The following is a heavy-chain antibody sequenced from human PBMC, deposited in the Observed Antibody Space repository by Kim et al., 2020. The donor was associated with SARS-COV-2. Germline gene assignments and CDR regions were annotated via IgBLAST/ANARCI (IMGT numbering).Heavy chain of an antibody. J-gene: IGHJ4*02. D-gene: IGHD3-10*02. V-gene: IGHV4-39*01. CDR2: IYYSGST. Sequence: SETLSLTCTVSGGSISSSSYYWGWIRQPPGKGLEWIGSIYYSGSTYYNPSLKSRVTISVDTSKNQFSLKLSSVTAADTAVYYCARRNRVFGELDYWGQGTLVTVSS. CDR3: ARRNRVFGELDY. CDR1: GGSISSSSYY.